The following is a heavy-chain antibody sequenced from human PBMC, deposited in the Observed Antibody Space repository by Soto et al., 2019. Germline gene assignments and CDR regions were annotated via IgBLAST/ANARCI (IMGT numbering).Heavy chain of an antibody. J-gene: IGHJ4*02. Sequence: QVQLQESGPGLPKPSETLSLTCTVSGGSISTYYWSWIRQPAGKGLEWIGRIYSSGSTDYHPSLMSRVTMSVDTSKNQFSLKLSSGTAADTAVYYCARDRGSSSGGAFEFWGQGVLITVSS. CDR1: GGSISTYY. V-gene: IGHV4-4*07. D-gene: IGHD6-6*01. CDR2: IYSSGST. CDR3: ARDRGSSSGGAFEF.